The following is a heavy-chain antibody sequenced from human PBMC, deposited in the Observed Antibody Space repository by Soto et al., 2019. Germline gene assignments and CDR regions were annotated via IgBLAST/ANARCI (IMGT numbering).Heavy chain of an antibody. Sequence: GGSLRLSCAASGFTFSSYGMHWVRQAPGKGLEWVAVISYDGSNKYYADSVKGRFTISRDNSKNTLYLQMNSLRAEDTAVYYCAKDRGWELERRFSHCFDYWGQGTLVTVSS. CDR1: GFTFSSYG. CDR2: ISYDGSNK. D-gene: IGHD1-1*01. V-gene: IGHV3-30*18. CDR3: AKDRGWELERRFSHCFDY. J-gene: IGHJ4*02.